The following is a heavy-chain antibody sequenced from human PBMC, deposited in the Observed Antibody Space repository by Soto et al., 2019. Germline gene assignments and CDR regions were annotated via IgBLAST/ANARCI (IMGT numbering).Heavy chain of an antibody. Sequence: QPGGSLRLSCAASGFAFSNYAMHWVRQAPGEGLEWVSSISTSIDATYYADSVKGRFTISRDDSKNTLYLQMNSLRAEDSAVYYCAKDRTVAARNFDYWGQGTQVTVSS. CDR2: ISTSIDAT. CDR3: AKDRTVAARNFDY. J-gene: IGHJ4*02. D-gene: IGHD6-6*01. V-gene: IGHV3-23*01. CDR1: GFAFSNYA.